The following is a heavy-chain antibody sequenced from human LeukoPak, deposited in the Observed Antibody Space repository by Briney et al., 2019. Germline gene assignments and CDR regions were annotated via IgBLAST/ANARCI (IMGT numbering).Heavy chain of an antibody. CDR3: ARCRDYYYYYMDV. D-gene: IGHD2-15*01. V-gene: IGHV3-7*01. J-gene: IGHJ6*03. Sequence: PGGSLRLSCAASGFTFSSYWMSWVRQAPGKGLEWVANIKQDGSEKYYVDSVKGRFTISRDNAKNSLYLQMNSLRAEDTAVYYCARCRDYYYYYMDVWGKGTTVTVSS. CDR2: IKQDGSEK. CDR1: GFTFSSYW.